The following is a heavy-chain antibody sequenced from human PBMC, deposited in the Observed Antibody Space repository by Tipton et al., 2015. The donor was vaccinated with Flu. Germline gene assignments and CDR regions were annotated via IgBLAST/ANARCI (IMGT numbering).Heavy chain of an antibody. Sequence: TLSLTCTVSGGSISTFFWYWIRQPAEKGLEWIGRIYTTGSTNYKSSLKSRVTISTDTSTNQVSLKMNSVIAADTAVYYCARGPPGPSIRAYYFDIWGQGALVTVSS. CDR2: IYTTGST. J-gene: IGHJ4*02. V-gene: IGHV4-4*07. CDR3: ARGPPGPSIRAYYFDI. CDR1: GGSISTFF. D-gene: IGHD2-21*01.